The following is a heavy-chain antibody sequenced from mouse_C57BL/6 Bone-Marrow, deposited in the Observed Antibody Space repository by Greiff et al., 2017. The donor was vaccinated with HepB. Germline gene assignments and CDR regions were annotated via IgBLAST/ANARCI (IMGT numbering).Heavy chain of an antibody. D-gene: IGHD2-3*01. J-gene: IGHJ1*03. V-gene: IGHV1-55*01. CDR2: IYPGSGST. CDR3: ARDGYFLYWYFDV. CDR1: GYTFTSYW. Sequence: QVHVKQPGAELVKPGASVKMSCKASGYTFTSYWITWVKQRPGQGLEWIGDIYPGSGSTNYNVKFKSKATLTVDTSSSTAYMQLSSLTSEDSAVYYCARDGYFLYWYFDVWGTGTTVTVSS.